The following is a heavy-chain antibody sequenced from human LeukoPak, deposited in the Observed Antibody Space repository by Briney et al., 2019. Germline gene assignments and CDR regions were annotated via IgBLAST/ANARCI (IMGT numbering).Heavy chain of an antibody. CDR3: ARADRLDGGPYLIGP. CDR1: GGSISSGGYY. J-gene: IGHJ5*02. D-gene: IGHD2-21*01. CDR2: IYYSGGT. V-gene: IGHV4-31*03. Sequence: SETLSLTCTVSGGSISSGGYYWSWIRQHPGKGLEWIGYIYYSGGTYYNPSLKSRVTISVDTSKNQFSLKLSSVTAADTAIYYCARADRLDGGPYLIGPWGQGTLVTVSS.